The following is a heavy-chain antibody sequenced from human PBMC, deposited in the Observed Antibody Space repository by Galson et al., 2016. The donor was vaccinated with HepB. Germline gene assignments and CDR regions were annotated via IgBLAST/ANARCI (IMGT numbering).Heavy chain of an antibody. D-gene: IGHD3-3*01. Sequence: SVKVSCKASGYTFTGYYMHWVRQAPGQGLEWMGWINPNSGGTNYAQKFQGRVTMTRDTSISTAYMELSRLRSDDTAVDYCAGDTIFNHYDYYGMDVWGKGTTVTLSS. CDR2: INPNSGGT. J-gene: IGHJ6*04. V-gene: IGHV1-2*02. CDR1: GYTFTGYY. CDR3: AGDTIFNHYDYYGMDV.